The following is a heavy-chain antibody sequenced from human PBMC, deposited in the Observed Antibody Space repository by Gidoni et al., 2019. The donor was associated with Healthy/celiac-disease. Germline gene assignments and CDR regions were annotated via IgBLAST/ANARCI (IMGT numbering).Heavy chain of an antibody. CDR2: IYYTGST. Sequence: QVHRQEPGPRLVQPSQTLSLPCTVAAGSISSGGYYWSWIRQHPGTGLDWIGYIYYTGSTYYNPSLKIRVTITLATSKNQFSLKRSSVTAADTAVYYCAKTDYYGSGPLDYWGQGTLVTVSS. V-gene: IGHV4-31*03. CDR3: AKTDYYGSGPLDY. D-gene: IGHD3-10*01. J-gene: IGHJ4*02. CDR1: AGSISSGGYY.